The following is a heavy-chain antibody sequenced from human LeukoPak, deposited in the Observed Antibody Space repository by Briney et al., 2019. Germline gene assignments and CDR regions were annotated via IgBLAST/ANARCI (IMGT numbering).Heavy chain of an antibody. J-gene: IGHJ4*02. CDR1: GYTFTAYD. CDR2: INPNRGGT. V-gene: IGHV1-2*06. CDR3: ARGPYDYVWGNYRYTAASFDY. D-gene: IGHD3-16*02. Sequence: GASVKVSCKASGYTFTAYDMHWVRQAPGQGLEWMGRINPNRGGTTYAQHFQGRVTMTRDTSISTAYLELSSLRPDDTAMYYCARGPYDYVWGNYRYTAASFDYWGQGTLVTVSS.